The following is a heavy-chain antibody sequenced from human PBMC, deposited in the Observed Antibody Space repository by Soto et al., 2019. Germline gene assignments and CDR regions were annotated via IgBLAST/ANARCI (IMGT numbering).Heavy chain of an antibody. CDR3: AKDDRSDFWSGYYPLPENYYMDV. V-gene: IGHV3-23*01. CDR1: GFTFSSYA. D-gene: IGHD3-3*01. J-gene: IGHJ6*03. CDR2: ISGSGGST. Sequence: GGSLRLSCAAPGFTFSSYATSWVRQAPGKGLEWVSAISGSGGSTYYADSVKGRFTISRDNSKNTLYLQMNSLRAEDTAVYYCAKDDRSDFWSGYYPLPENYYMDVWGKGTTVTVSS.